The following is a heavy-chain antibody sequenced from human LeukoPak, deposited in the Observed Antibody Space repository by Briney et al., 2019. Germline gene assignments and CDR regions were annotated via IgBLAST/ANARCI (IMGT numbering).Heavy chain of an antibody. CDR3: AKGGAYYYGSGSYYSQYNWFDP. D-gene: IGHD3-10*01. CDR1: GFTFSSYV. J-gene: IGHJ5*02. V-gene: IGHV3-30*04. Sequence: GGSLRLSCAASGFTFSSYVMHWVRQAPGKGLEWVAIISYDGSNEYYADSVKGRFTISRDNSKNTLYLQMNSLRAEDTAVYYCAKGGAYYYGSGSYYSQYNWFDPWGQGTLVTVSS. CDR2: ISYDGSNE.